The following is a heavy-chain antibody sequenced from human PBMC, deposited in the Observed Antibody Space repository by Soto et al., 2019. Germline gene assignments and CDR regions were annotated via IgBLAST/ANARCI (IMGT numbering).Heavy chain of an antibody. CDR3: AREYGIGGAAFDF. D-gene: IGHD2-15*01. CDR1: GGSISSYY. Sequence: PSETLSLTCTVSGGSISSYYWSWIRQPPGKGLEWIGYIYYSGSTNYNPSLKGLFTISRDNSKNTLYLQMNSLRAEDTAVYYCAREYGIGGAAFDFWGQGTMVTVS. CDR2: IYYSGST. V-gene: IGHV4-59*01. J-gene: IGHJ3*01.